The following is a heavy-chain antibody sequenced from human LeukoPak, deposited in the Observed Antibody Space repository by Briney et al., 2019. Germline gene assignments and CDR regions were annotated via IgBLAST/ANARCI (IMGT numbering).Heavy chain of an antibody. Sequence: PSETLSLTCTVSGGSISSGDYYWSWIRQPPGKGLEWIVYIYYSGSTYYNPSLKSRVTISVDTSKNQFSLKLSSVTAADTAVYYCARDGAYYYDSSGYYHFDYWGQGTLVTVSS. CDR3: ARDGAYYYDSSGYYHFDY. CDR1: GGSISSGDYY. J-gene: IGHJ4*02. V-gene: IGHV4-30-4*01. CDR2: IYYSGST. D-gene: IGHD3-22*01.